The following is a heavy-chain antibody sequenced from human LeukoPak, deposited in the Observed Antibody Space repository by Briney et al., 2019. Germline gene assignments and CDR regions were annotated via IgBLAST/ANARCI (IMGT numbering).Heavy chain of an antibody. J-gene: IGHJ3*02. CDR1: GGTFSSYV. CDR3: AREDPGIIVGAKDAFDI. D-gene: IGHD1-26*01. V-gene: IGHV1-69*13. Sequence: ASVKVSCKASGGTFSSYVISWVRQAPGQGLEWMGGIIPIFGTANYAQKFQGRVTITADESTSTAYMEMSSLRSEDTAVYYCAREDPGIIVGAKDAFDIWGQGTMVTVSS. CDR2: IIPIFGTA.